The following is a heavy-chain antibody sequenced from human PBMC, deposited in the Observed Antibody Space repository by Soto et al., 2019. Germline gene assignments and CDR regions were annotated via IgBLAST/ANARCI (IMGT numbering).Heavy chain of an antibody. J-gene: IGHJ4*02. CDR1: GFTFSDYY. CDR2: ISSSGSTI. V-gene: IGHV3-11*01. D-gene: IGHD3-22*01. CDR3: GAVGLGMVVGPPLEY. Sequence: QVQLVESGGGLVKPGGSLRLSCAASGFTFSDYYMSWIRQAPGKGLEWVSYISSSGSTIYYADSVKGRFTISRDNAKKPLFLERERLRGGDTGVYYCGAVGLGMVVGPPLEYLGQGTLVTGPS.